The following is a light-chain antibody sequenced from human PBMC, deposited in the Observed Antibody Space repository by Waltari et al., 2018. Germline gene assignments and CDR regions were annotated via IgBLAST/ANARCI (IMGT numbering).Light chain of an antibody. CDR1: QGISSY. CDR3: QQYYSYPPWT. V-gene: IGKV1-8*01. Sequence: AIRMTQSPSSFSASTGERVTITCRASQGISSYLAWYQQKPGKAPKLLIYAASTLQSGVPSRFSGSGSGTDFTLTISCLQSEDFATYYCQQYYSYPPWTFGQGTKVEIK. CDR2: AAS. J-gene: IGKJ1*01.